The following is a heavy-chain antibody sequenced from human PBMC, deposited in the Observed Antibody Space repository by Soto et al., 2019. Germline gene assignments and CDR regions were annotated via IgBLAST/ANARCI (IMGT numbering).Heavy chain of an antibody. Sequence: QVQLQESGPGLVKPSGTLSLTCAVSGGSISTGYWWSWVRQSPDKGLEWIGEIFHTGSINYSPSLRSRATISVDKSKNQFSLHLNSVTAADTAVYYCANNRGNTYSPYDDWGQGTLVTVSS. CDR2: IFHTGSI. CDR3: ANNRGNTYSPYDD. J-gene: IGHJ4*02. V-gene: IGHV4-4*02. CDR1: GGSISTGYW. D-gene: IGHD1-7*01.